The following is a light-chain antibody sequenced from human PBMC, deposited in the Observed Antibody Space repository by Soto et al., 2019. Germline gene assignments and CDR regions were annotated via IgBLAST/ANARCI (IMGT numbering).Light chain of an antibody. CDR2: GNS. CDR3: QSYDSSLSAYVV. J-gene: IGLJ2*01. CDR1: SSNIGAGYD. V-gene: IGLV1-40*01. Sequence: QSVLTQPPSVSGAPGQRVTISCTGSSSNIGAGYDVHWYQQLPGTAPKLLIYGNSNRPSGAPDRFSGSKSGTSASLAITGLQAEDEADYYCQSYDSSLSAYVVFGGGTQLTVL.